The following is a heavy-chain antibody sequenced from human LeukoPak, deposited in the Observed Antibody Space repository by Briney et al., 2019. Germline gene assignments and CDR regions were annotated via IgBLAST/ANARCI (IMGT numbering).Heavy chain of an antibody. CDR3: ARPGRDGYNFYYFDY. CDR2: IYPGDSDT. J-gene: IGHJ4*02. D-gene: IGHD5-24*01. Sequence: GEPLKISCKGSGYRFTSYWIGWVRQMPGKGLEWMGIIYPGDSDTRYSPSFQGQVTISADKSISTAYLQWSSLKASDTAMYYCARPGRDGYNFYYFDYWGQGTLVTVSS. V-gene: IGHV5-51*01. CDR1: GYRFTSYW.